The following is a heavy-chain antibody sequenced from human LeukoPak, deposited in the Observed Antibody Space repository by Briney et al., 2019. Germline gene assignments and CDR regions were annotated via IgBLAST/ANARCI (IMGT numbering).Heavy chain of an antibody. CDR3: ARAMRTGYDY. CDR1: GFTFSSYS. CDR2: IGSSSPPI. J-gene: IGHJ4*02. D-gene: IGHD1-1*01. V-gene: IGHV3-48*02. Sequence: GGSLRLSCAASGFTFSSYSMNWVRQAPGKGLEWVSYIGSSSPPIYYADSVKGRFTISRDHAKSSLYLQMSSLRDEDTAVYYCARAMRTGYDYWGQGTLVTVSS.